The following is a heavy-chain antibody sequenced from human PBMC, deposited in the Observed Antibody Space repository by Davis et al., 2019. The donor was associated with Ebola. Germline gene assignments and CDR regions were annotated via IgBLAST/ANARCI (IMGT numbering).Heavy chain of an antibody. V-gene: IGHV1-69*04. D-gene: IGHD2-2*02. CDR1: GGTFSSYA. J-gene: IGHJ6*02. CDR2: IIPILGIA. CDR3: ARGIVVVPAAIPRYYYYGMDV. Sequence: AASVEVSCKASGGTFSSYAISWVRQAPGQGLEWMGRIIPILGIANYAQKFQGRVTITADKSTSTAYMELSSLRSEDTAVYYCARGIVVVPAAIPRYYYYGMDVWGQGTTVTVSS.